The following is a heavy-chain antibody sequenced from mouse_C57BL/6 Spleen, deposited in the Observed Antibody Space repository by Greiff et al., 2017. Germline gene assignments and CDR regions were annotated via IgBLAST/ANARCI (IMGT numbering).Heavy chain of an antibody. V-gene: IGHV3-6*01. J-gene: IGHJ4*01. Sequence: VQLKESGPGLVKPSQSLSLTCSVTGYSITSGYYWNWIRQFPGNKLEWMGYISYDGSNNYNPSLKNRISITRDTSKNQFFLKLNAVTTEDTATYYCARGGGSSLYYYAMDYWGQGTSVTVSS. CDR3: ARGGGSSLYYYAMDY. CDR2: ISYDGSN. D-gene: IGHD1-1*01. CDR1: GYSITSGYY.